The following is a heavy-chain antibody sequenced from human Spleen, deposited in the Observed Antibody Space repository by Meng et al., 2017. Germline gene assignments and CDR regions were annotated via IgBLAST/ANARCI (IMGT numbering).Heavy chain of an antibody. CDR1: GFTFITYA. Sequence: GGSLRLSCAASGFTFITYAMSWVRQAPGKGLEWVSSISGNSATIYYTDSVKGRFTISRDVSKSTLYLQMNRLRAEDTAVYYCAKDLYTVRGLIPDFWGQGTLVTVSS. D-gene: IGHD3-10*01. J-gene: IGHJ4*02. CDR3: AKDLYTVRGLIPDF. V-gene: IGHV3-23*01. CDR2: ISGNSATI.